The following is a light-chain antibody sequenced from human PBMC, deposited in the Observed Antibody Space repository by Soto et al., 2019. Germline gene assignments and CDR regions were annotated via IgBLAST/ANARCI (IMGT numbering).Light chain of an antibody. Sequence: QSALTQPASVSGSPGQSITISCTGTSXXXGGYNYVSWYQQHPGKAPKLMIYEVSNRPSGVSNRFSGSKSGNTASLTISGXXXXXXXXXXXSXYTSSSTLWVFGGGTKLTVL. V-gene: IGLV2-14*01. CDR3: SXYTSSSTLWV. CDR2: EVS. CDR1: SXXXGGYNY. J-gene: IGLJ3*02.